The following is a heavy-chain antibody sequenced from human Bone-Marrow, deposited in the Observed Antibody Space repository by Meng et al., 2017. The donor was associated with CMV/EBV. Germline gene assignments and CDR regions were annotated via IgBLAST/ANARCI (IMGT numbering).Heavy chain of an antibody. V-gene: IGHV3-21*04. Sequence: GGSLRLSCAASGFTFSSYSMNWVRQAPGKGLEWVSSISSSSSYIYYADSVKGRFTISRDNAKNSLYLQMNSLRAADTAVYYCARAYCSTTRCRDAFDIWGQGTMVTVSS. CDR2: ISSSSSYI. CDR1: GFTFSSYS. J-gene: IGHJ3*02. CDR3: ARAYCSTTRCRDAFDI. D-gene: IGHD2-2*01.